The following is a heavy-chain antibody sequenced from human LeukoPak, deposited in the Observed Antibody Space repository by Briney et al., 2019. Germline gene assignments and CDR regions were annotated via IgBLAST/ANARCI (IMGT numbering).Heavy chain of an antibody. CDR2: MNPNSGNT. Sequence: ASVKVSCKASGYTFTSYDINWVRQATGQGLEWMGWMNPNSGNTGYAQKFQGRVTMTRNTSISTAYMELSSLRSEDTAVYYCARSAIAVAGTYWFDPWGQGTLVTVSS. D-gene: IGHD6-19*01. CDR1: GYTFTSYD. V-gene: IGHV1-8*01. CDR3: ARSAIAVAGTYWFDP. J-gene: IGHJ5*02.